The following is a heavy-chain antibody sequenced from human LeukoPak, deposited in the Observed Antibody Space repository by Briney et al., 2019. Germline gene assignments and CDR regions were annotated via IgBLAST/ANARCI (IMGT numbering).Heavy chain of an antibody. V-gene: IGHV4-61*02. CDR1: GGSISSGNYY. D-gene: IGHD1-1*01. Sequence: SQTLSLTCTVSGGSISSGNYYWHWLRQPAGKGLEWIGRIYTSGSTDYNPSLKSRVTISVDTSKNQFSLKLSSVTAADTAVYYCARRTGTTSSSAFDIWGQGTMVTVSS. CDR3: ARRTGTTSSSAFDI. CDR2: IYTSGST. J-gene: IGHJ3*02.